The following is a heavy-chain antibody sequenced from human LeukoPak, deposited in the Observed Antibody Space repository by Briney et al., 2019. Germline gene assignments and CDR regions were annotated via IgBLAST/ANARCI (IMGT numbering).Heavy chain of an antibody. J-gene: IGHJ3*02. CDR1: GFTVSSNY. CDR3: ARDISTPPFDI. V-gene: IGHV3-53*01. D-gene: IGHD2-2*01. Sequence: GGSLRLSCAASGFTVSSNYMSWVRQAPGKGLEWVSVIYSGGSTYYADSVKGRFTISRDNSKNTLYLQMNSLRAEDTAVYYCARDISTPPFDIWGQGTMATVSS. CDR2: IYSGGST.